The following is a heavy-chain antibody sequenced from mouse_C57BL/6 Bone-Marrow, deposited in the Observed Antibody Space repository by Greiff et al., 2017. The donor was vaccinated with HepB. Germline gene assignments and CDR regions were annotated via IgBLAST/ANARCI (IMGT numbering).Heavy chain of an antibody. V-gene: IGHV5-6*01. D-gene: IGHD4-1*01. CDR1: GFTFSSYG. Sequence: DVQLVESGGDLVKPGGSLKLSCAASGFTFSSYGMSWVRQTPDKRLEWVATISSGGSYTYYPDSVKGRFTISRDNAKNTLYLQMSSLKSEDTAMYYCARQLGSAWFAYWGQGTLVTVSA. CDR3: ARQLGSAWFAY. J-gene: IGHJ3*01. CDR2: ISSGGSYT.